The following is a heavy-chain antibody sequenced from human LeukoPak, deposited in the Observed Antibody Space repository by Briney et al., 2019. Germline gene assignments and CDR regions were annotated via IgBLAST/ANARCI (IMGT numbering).Heavy chain of an antibody. D-gene: IGHD6-13*01. Sequence: GASVKVSCKASGYTFTRYGISWVRQAPGQGLEWMGWISAYNGNTNYAQKLQGRVTMTTDTSTSTAYMELRSLRSDDTAVYYCARESSSWYRVTVDYWGQGTLVTVSS. V-gene: IGHV1-18*04. CDR3: ARESSSWYRVTVDY. CDR2: ISAYNGNT. CDR1: GYTFTRYG. J-gene: IGHJ4*02.